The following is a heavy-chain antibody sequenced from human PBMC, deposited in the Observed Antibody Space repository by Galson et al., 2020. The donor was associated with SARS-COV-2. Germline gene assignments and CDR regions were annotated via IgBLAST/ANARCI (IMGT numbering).Heavy chain of an antibody. CDR2: ISSNGGST. V-gene: IGHV3-64*01. Sequence: GGSLRLSCAASGFTFSSYAMHWVRQAPGKGLEYVSAISSNGGSTYYANSVKGRFTISRDNSKNTLYLQMGSLRAEDMAVYYCARIITMVRGVTDYWGQGTLVTVSS. D-gene: IGHD3-10*01. J-gene: IGHJ4*02. CDR1: GFTFSSYA. CDR3: ARIITMVRGVTDY.